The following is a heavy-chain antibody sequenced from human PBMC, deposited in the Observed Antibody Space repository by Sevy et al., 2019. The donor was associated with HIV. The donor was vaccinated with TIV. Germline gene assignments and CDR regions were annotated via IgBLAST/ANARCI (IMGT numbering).Heavy chain of an antibody. D-gene: IGHD2-2*01. CDR3: ARDCSSTSCLWGLDV. CDR1: GFTFRSYW. V-gene: IGHV3-7*03. Sequence: GGSLRLPCAVSGFTFRSYWMSWVRQAPGKGLEWVAHIKVDGSEKYHVDSVKGRFTISRDNAKNSLFLQMNSLRVEDTAVYYCARDCSSTSCLWGLDVWVQGTAVTVSS. CDR2: IKVDGSEK. J-gene: IGHJ6*02.